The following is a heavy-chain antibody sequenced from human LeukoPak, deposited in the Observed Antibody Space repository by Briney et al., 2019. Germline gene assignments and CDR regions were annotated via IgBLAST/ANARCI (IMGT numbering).Heavy chain of an antibody. J-gene: IGHJ4*02. CDR1: GFTFSSYS. D-gene: IGHD3-3*01. CDR3: ARVWYYDFWSGYSCLDY. V-gene: IGHV3-21*01. Sequence: PGGSLRLSCAASGFTFSSYSMNCVRQAPGKGLEWVSSISSNSSNTNYADSVKGRFTISRDNAKNSLYLQMNSLRAEDTAVYYCARVWYYDFWSGYSCLDYWGQGTLVTVSS. CDR2: ISSNSSNT.